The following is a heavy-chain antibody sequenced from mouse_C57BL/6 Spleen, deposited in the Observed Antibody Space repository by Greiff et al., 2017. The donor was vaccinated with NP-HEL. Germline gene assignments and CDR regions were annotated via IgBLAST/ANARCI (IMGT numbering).Heavy chain of an antibody. V-gene: IGHV1-76*01. J-gene: IGHJ1*03. D-gene: IGHD1-1*01. CDR1: GYTFTDYY. Sequence: QVQLKESGAELVRPGASVKLSCKASGYTFTDYYINWVKQRPGQGLEWIARIYPGSGNTYYNEKFKGKATLTAEKSSSTAYMQLSSLTSEDSAVDCCARSDYYGSSSYWYFDVWGTGTTVTVSS. CDR2: IYPGSGNT. CDR3: ARSDYYGSSSYWYFDV.